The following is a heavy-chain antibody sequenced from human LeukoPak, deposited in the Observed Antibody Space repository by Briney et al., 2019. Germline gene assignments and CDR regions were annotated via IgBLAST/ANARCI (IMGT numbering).Heavy chain of an antibody. V-gene: IGHV3-43*01. J-gene: IGHJ4*02. CDR1: GFTFDDYS. D-gene: IGHD2-8*01. CDR3: TKDRYCTTTFCPLDY. CDR2: ISRDGGTA. Sequence: SGGPLRLSCVASGFTFDDYSFHWVRQVPGKGLEWLSLISRDGGTAYYADSVKGRFTISRDNRKNSLYLQMNSLRTEDTGLYYCTKDRYCTTTFCPLDYRGQGTLVTVPS.